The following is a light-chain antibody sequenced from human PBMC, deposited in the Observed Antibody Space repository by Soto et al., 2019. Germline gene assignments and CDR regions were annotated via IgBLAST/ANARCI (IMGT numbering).Light chain of an antibody. CDR1: TSDVGDYKY. V-gene: IGLV2-14*01. CDR2: EVS. Sequence: QSALTQPASVSGSLGQSITISCTGTTSDVGDYKYVSWYQQHPGKAPKLLLYEVSNRPSGVSNRFSGSKSASTASLTISGLQAEDEGDYYCSSKTSTRTLRFGGGTKLTVL. J-gene: IGLJ2*01. CDR3: SSKTSTRTLR.